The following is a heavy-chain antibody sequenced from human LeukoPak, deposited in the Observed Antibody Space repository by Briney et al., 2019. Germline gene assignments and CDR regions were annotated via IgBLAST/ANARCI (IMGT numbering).Heavy chain of an antibody. Sequence: GASVKVSCKTSGYTFTNYGVTWVRQAPGEGLEWMGWISAYNGHTNYAQKLQGRVTMTTDTSTSTAYMELRSLRSDDTAVYYCARDPLVTMVRGVIPRFDPWGQGTLVTVSS. D-gene: IGHD3-10*01. CDR1: GYTFTNYG. J-gene: IGHJ5*02. V-gene: IGHV1-18*01. CDR3: ARDPLVTMVRGVIPRFDP. CDR2: ISAYNGHT.